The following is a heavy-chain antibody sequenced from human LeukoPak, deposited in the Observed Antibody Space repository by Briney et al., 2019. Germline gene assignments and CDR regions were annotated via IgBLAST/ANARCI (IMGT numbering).Heavy chain of an antibody. CDR3: AKDLTGYGDYGDVT. CDR1: GFTFSSYA. CDR2: VSYDGSIK. V-gene: IGHV3-30-3*01. D-gene: IGHD4-17*01. Sequence: GRSLRLSCAASGFTFSSYAIHWVRQAPGKGLEWVAVVSYDGSIKYYADSVKGRFTISRDNSKNTLYLQMNSLRAEDTAVYYCAKDLTGYGDYGDVTWGQGTLVTVSS. J-gene: IGHJ4*02.